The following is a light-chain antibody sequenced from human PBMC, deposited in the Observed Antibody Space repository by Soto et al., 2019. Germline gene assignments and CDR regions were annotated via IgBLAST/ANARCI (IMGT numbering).Light chain of an antibody. CDR1: QSVGSSY. V-gene: IGKV3-20*01. CDR2: GAS. Sequence: IVLTQSPGTLSLSAGERATLSCRASQSVGSSYLAWYQQKPGQAPTVLIYGASSRATGIPDRFSGSGSGTDFTLTISRLEPEDFAVYYCQNYDTSPTFGQGTKVDIK. CDR3: QNYDTSPT. J-gene: IGKJ1*01.